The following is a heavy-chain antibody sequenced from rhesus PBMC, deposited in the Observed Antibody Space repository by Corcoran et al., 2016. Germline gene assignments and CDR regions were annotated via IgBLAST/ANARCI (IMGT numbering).Heavy chain of an antibody. V-gene: IGHV4-80*01. CDR3: ARDPLATYYGLDS. D-gene: IGHD2-2*01. J-gene: IGHJ6*01. CDR1: GASISSYW. Sequence: QVQLQESGPGLVKPSETLSLTCAVSGASISSYWWSWIRQPPGKGREWIGEINGNSGSTYHNPSLKSRVTISKDASKNQFSLKLSSVTAADTAVYYCARDPLATYYGLDSWGQGVVVTVSS. CDR2: INGNSGST.